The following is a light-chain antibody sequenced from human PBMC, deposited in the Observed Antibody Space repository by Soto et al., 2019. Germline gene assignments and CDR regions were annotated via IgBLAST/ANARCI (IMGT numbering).Light chain of an antibody. V-gene: IGKV3-20*01. CDR2: GAS. CDR3: QQYGRSPQAAWT. J-gene: IGKJ1*01. Sequence: EVVLTQSPGTLSLSPGDRASLSCRASQILSRYFLAWYQHKPGQAPRLLISGASRRATGIPDRFSGAGSGTDFTLTISRLEPEDFALYYCQQYGRSPQAAWTFGQGTKVDIK. CDR1: QILSRYF.